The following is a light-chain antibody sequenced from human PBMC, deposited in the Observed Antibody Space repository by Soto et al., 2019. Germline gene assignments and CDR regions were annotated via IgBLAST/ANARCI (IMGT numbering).Light chain of an antibody. Sequence: QSALTQPASVSGSPGQSITITCNGTSSDVGSYNYVSCYQQVPGKAPKLTIYDVSKRPLGVSNRFSSSKSGNTASLTISGLKAEDEADYYCSSSTSSKTYVDASGTKVTVL. CDR2: DVS. V-gene: IGLV2-14*01. CDR1: SSDVGSYNY. CDR3: SSSTSSKTYV. J-gene: IGLJ1*01.